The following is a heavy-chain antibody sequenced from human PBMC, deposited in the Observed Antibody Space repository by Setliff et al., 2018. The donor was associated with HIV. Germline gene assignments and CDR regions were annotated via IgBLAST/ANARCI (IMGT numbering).Heavy chain of an antibody. D-gene: IGHD2-2*01. J-gene: IGHJ4*02. CDR3: ARLPGYCSSSSCYGYLDY. Sequence: SCAASGFTFSSYTINWVRQAPGEGLEWLASISSTGAYTHYADSLKGRFTISRDNAKKSVWLQMNSLRAEDTAVYYCARLPGYCSSSSCYGYLDYWGPGTLVTVSS. CDR2: ISSTGAYT. V-gene: IGHV3-21*01. CDR1: GFTFSSYT.